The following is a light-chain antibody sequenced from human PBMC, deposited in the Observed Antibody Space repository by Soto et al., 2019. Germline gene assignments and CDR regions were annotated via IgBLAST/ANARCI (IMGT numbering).Light chain of an antibody. V-gene: IGKV3-15*01. J-gene: IGKJ3*01. CDR1: QSVSSN. CDR2: GAS. CDR3: QQYNNWPPGT. Sequence: EIVMTQSPATLSVSPGERATLSCRASQSVSSNLAWYQQKPGQAPRLLIYGASTRATGIPARFSGSGSGTEFTLTSSSLQSEDVAVYYCQQYNNWPPGTFGPGTKVDIK.